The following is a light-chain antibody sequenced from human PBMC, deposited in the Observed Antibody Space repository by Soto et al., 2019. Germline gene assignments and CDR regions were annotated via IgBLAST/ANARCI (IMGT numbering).Light chain of an antibody. CDR2: GAS. V-gene: IGKV3-20*01. J-gene: IGKJ1*01. Sequence: EIVLTQSPGTLSLSPGDRATLSCRASQSVSSNFLAWYQQKPGQAPRLLIYGASLRATGIPDRFSGSGSGTDFTLTIRRLEPEDFAMYFCHQYGSSPRTFGQGTKVEIK. CDR3: HQYGSSPRT. CDR1: QSVSSNF.